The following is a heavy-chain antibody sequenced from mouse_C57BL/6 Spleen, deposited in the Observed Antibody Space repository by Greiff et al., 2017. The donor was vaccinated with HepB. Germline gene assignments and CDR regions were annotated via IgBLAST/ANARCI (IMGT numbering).Heavy chain of an antibody. D-gene: IGHD2-1*01. V-gene: IGHV5-9-1*02. CDR3: TRGGGNNYFDY. CDR1: GFTFSSYA. J-gene: IGHJ2*01. Sequence: EVKLMESGAGLVKPGGSLKLSCAASGFTFSSYAMSWVRQTPEKRLEWVAYISSGGDYIYYADTVKGRFTISRDNARNTLYLQMSSLKSEDTAVYYCTRGGGNNYFDYWGQGTTLTVSS. CDR2: ISSGGDYI.